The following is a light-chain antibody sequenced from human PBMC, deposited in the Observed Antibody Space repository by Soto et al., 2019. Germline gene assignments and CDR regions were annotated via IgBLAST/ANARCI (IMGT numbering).Light chain of an antibody. CDR3: QQSFNAPT. CDR1: HDIGTF. CDR2: AAS. Sequence: DVQMTQSPSSLSASIGDRVTISCRASHDIGTFLNWYQQKPGRAPSLLIYAASSLQSGVPSTFSGSGSGTDFTLTISSLQHDDFATYYCQQSFNAPTFGQGTRLEI. V-gene: IGKV1-39*01. J-gene: IGKJ2*01.